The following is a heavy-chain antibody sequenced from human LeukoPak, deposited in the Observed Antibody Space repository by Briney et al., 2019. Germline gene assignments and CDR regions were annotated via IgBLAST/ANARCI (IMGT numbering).Heavy chain of an antibody. CDR3: ASVSPDYYDSSGYRGAFDI. D-gene: IGHD3-22*01. CDR1: GFTFSSYG. Sequence: VGSLRLSCAASGFTFSSYGMHWVRQAPGKGLEWVAVIWYDGSNKYYADSVKGRFTISRDNSKNTLYLKMSSLRAEDTAVYYCASVSPDYYDSSGYRGAFDIWGQGTMVTVSS. V-gene: IGHV3-33*01. J-gene: IGHJ3*02. CDR2: IWYDGSNK.